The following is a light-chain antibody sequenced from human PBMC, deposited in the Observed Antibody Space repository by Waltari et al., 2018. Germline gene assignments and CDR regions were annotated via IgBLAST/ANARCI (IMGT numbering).Light chain of an antibody. J-gene: IGKJ4*01. V-gene: IGKV3-15*01. CDR2: GAS. CDR3: QQYNNWPLT. CDR1: RSVNSN. Sequence: EVVLTQSPDTLSVSPGERATLSCRTSRSVNSNLAWYQHKPGQSPRLLRYGASTRHTGIPARFSGSESGTEFTLTITSLQSEDFAVYYCQQYNNWPLTFGGGTKVEI.